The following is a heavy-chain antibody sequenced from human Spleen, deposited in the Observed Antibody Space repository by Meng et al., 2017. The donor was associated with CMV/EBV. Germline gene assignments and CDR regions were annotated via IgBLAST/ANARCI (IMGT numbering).Heavy chain of an antibody. V-gene: IGHV1-69*10. CDR3: AKSSGGLAVPLDS. Sequence: SVKVSCKASGYTFTSYYMHWVRQAPGQGLEWMGGIIPMIDIPNYAQKMQGRVTITADKFTSTAYMELTSLRSEDTAIYYCAKSSGGLAVPLDSWGQGTLVTVSS. J-gene: IGHJ4*02. D-gene: IGHD3-3*02. CDR2: IIPMIDIP. CDR1: GYTFTSYY.